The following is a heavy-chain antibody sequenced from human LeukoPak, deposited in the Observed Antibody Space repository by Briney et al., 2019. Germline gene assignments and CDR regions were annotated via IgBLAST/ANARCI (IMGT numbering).Heavy chain of an antibody. CDR2: INHSGSS. V-gene: IGHV4-34*01. CDR3: ARGGPPGYYYDYYMDV. Sequence: SETLSLTCALSGGSITDYFYNWVRQPPGKGLEWIGEINHSGSSTYNPSLKSRVIISVDTSKNQFSLKLTSVTAADTAVYYCARGGPPGYYYDYYMDVWGKGTTVTISS. J-gene: IGHJ6*03. CDR1: GGSITDYF.